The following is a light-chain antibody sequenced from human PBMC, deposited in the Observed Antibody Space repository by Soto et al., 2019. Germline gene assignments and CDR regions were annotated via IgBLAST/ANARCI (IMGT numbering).Light chain of an antibody. CDR2: DAS. J-gene: IGKJ4*01. V-gene: IGKV3-11*01. Sequence: EIVLTQSPAILSLSPGERATLSCRASQSIRSYLAWYQQKPGQAPRLLIYDASDRATGIPDRFSGSVSGTDFTLTISSLEPEDFAVYYCQQRSDWPLTFGGGTKVDIK. CDR3: QQRSDWPLT. CDR1: QSIRSY.